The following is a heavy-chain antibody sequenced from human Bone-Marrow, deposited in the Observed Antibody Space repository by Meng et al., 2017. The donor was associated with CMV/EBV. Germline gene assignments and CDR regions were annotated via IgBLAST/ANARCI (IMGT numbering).Heavy chain of an antibody. CDR2: IKQDGSEK. D-gene: IGHD4-23*01. CDR3: ADGGNGIDY. J-gene: IGHJ4*02. V-gene: IGHV3-7*03. Sequence: ETLSLTCAASGFTFSSYWMSWVRQAPGKGLEWVANIKQDGSEKYYVDSVKGRFTISRDNSKNTLYLQMNSLRAEDTAVYYCADGGNGIDYWGQGTLVTVSS. CDR1: GFTFSSYW.